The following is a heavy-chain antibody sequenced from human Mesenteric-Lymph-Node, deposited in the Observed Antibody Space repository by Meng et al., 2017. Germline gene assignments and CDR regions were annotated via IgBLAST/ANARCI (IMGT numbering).Heavy chain of an antibody. CDR1: GFTFSSYA. D-gene: IGHD5-18*01. Sequence: GESLKISCAASGFTFSSYAMSWVRQAPGKGLERVSAISGSGGSTYYADSVKGRFTISRDNAKNSLYLQMNSLRAEDTAVYYCARDRVDTAMVLCYYGMDVWGQGTTVTVSS. CDR3: ARDRVDTAMVLCYYGMDV. V-gene: IGHV3-23*01. J-gene: IGHJ6*02. CDR2: ISGSGGST.